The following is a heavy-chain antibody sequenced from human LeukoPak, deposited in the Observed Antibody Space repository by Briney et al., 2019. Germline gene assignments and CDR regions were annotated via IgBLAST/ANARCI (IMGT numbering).Heavy chain of an antibody. D-gene: IGHD2-15*01. CDR3: AVKKDCSCSQFYCYLGQ. CDR1: GYSFTSYW. V-gene: IGHV5-51*01. CDR2: IYPGDSDT. J-gene: IGHJ4*02. Sequence: HGESLKISCKGSGYSFTSYWIGWVRQMPGKGLEWMGIIYPGDSDTRYSPSFQGQVTISADKSISTAYLQWSSLKASDTAMYYCAVKKDCSCSQFYCYLGQWGPGTLVTVSS.